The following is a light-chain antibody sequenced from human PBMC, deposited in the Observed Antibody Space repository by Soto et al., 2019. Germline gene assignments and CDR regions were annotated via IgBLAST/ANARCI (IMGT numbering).Light chain of an antibody. CDR2: GAS. CDR1: QSVSSSY. V-gene: IGKV3-20*01. CDR3: QQYGSSPRGYT. Sequence: EIVLTQSPGTLSLSPGERATLSCRASQSVSSSYLAWYQQKPGQAPRLLIYGASSRATGIPDRFSGSGSGTDFTLTISRLEPEDFAVDYCQQYGSSPRGYTFGQGTKLEIK. J-gene: IGKJ2*01.